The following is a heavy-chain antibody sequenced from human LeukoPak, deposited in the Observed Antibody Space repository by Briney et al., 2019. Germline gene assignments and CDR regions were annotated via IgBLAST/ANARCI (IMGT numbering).Heavy chain of an antibody. D-gene: IGHD6-19*01. Sequence: PSETLSLTCAVSGGSISSSNWWSWVRQPPGKGLEWIGYIYYSGSTNYNPSLKSRVTISVDTSKNQFSLKLSSVTAADTAVYYCARDHRAVAGIKWDYYYYYMDVWGKGTTVTVSS. CDR1: GGSISSSNW. V-gene: IGHV4-4*02. CDR2: IYYSGST. CDR3: ARDHRAVAGIKWDYYYYYMDV. J-gene: IGHJ6*03.